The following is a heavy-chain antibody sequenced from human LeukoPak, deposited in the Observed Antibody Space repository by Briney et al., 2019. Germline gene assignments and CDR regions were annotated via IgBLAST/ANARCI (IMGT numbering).Heavy chain of an antibody. Sequence: ASVKVSCNASGGTFSSYAISWVRQAPGQGLEWMGRIIPIFGTANYAQKFQGRVTITADESTSTAYMELRSLRAEDTAVYYCAKVFVGASANYYYYYYMDVWGKGTTVTISS. CDR1: GGTFSSYA. CDR2: IIPIFGTA. D-gene: IGHD1-26*01. J-gene: IGHJ6*03. V-gene: IGHV1-69*13. CDR3: AKVFVGASANYYYYYYMDV.